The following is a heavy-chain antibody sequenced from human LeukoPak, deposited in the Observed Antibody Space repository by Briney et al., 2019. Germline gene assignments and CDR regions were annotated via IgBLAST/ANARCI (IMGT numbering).Heavy chain of an antibody. J-gene: IGHJ4*02. Sequence: GGSLRLSCAASGFTFSSYEMNWVRQAPGKGLEWVSYISSSGSAIYYADSVKGRFTISRDNAKNSLYLQMNSLRAEDTAVYYCASNVDTAESYWGQGTLVTVSS. V-gene: IGHV3-48*03. CDR2: ISSSGSAI. CDR3: ASNVDTAESY. CDR1: GFTFSSYE. D-gene: IGHD5-18*01.